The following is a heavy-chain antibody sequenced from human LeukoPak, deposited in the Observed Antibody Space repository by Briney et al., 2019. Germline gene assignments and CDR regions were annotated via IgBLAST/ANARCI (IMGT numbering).Heavy chain of an antibody. CDR2: ISSNGGST. V-gene: IGHV3-64D*06. CDR3: VKSDEKFRQRGAFDY. CDR1: GFTFSSYA. D-gene: IGHD2-21*01. Sequence: PGGSLRLSCSASGFTFSSYAMHWVRQAPGKGLEYVSAISSNGGSTYYADSVKGRFTISRDNSKNTLYLQMSSLRAEDTAVYYCVKSDEKFRQRGAFDYWGQGTLVTVSS. J-gene: IGHJ4*02.